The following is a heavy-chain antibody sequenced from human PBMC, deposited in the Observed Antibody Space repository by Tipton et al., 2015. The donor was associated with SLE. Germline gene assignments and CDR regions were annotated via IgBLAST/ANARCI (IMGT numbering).Heavy chain of an antibody. CDR2: ISHGGYT. D-gene: IGHD3-16*01. CDR1: GYSISSGHY. V-gene: IGHV4-38-2*02. J-gene: IGHJ4*02. CDR3: ARDTLGEDGIDF. Sequence: TLSLTCHVSGYSISSGHYWGWIRQTPEKGLEWLGSISHGGYTFVNLSLKSRVAMTIDASRNQFSLTLRSVTAADTGVYFCARDTLGEDGIDFWGQGALVTVSS.